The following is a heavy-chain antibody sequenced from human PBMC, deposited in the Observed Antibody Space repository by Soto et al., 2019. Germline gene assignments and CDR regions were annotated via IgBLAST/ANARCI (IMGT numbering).Heavy chain of an antibody. CDR1: GFSLSTHGVG. J-gene: IGHJ4*02. CDR3: AHAMLYCTGGSCSTRLDS. Sequence: QITLKESGPTLVKPTQTLTLTCTFSGFSLSTHGVGVGWVRQPAGKALEWLALIYWDDDKRYSASLNSRLTITKXTXXXHXXLTMTNMDPVDTATYSCAHAMLYCTGGSCSTRLDSWGQGTLVTVSS. V-gene: IGHV2-5*02. CDR2: IYWDDDK. D-gene: IGHD2-15*01.